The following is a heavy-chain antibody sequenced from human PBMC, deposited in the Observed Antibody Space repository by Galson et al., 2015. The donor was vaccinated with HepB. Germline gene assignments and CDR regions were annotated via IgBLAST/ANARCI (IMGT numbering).Heavy chain of an antibody. D-gene: IGHD3-10*01. CDR1: GYTFTSYA. J-gene: IGHJ5*02. V-gene: IGHV1-3*01. Sequence: SVKVSCKASGYTFTSYAMHWVRQAPGQRLEWMGWINAGNGNTKYSQKFQGRVTITRDTSASTAYMELSSLRSEDTAVYYCARDMVWGVIPWFDPWGQGTLVTVSS. CDR3: ARDMVWGVIPWFDP. CDR2: INAGNGNT.